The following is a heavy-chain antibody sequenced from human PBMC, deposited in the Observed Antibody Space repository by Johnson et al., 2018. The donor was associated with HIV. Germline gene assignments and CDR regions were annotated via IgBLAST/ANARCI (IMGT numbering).Heavy chain of an antibody. CDR1: GFTFSSYD. V-gene: IGHV3-13*01. J-gene: IGHJ3*02. D-gene: IGHD1-26*01. CDR3: ARSLGSQPLRGAFDI. Sequence: VQLVESGGGLVQPGGSLRLSCAASGFTFSSYDMHWVRQATGKGLEWVSGIGTAGDTYYPGSVKGRFTISRDNSKNSLYLQMNSLRAEDTALYYCARSLGSQPLRGAFDIWGQGTMVTVSS. CDR2: IGTAGDT.